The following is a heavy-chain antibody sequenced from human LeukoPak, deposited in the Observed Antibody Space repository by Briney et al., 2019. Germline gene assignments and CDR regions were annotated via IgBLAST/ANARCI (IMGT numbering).Heavy chain of an antibody. V-gene: IGHV3-23*01. CDR1: GFTFSIYA. CDR3: AKDLGAYDYDSSGYYPFDY. CDR2: IRSGGDT. Sequence: GGSLRLSCAASGFTFSIYALSWVRQAPGKGLEWVSTIRSGGDTYYADSVKGRFTISRDNSKNTLYLQMNSLRAEDPAVYYCAKDLGAYDYDSSGYYPFDYWGQGTLVTVSS. J-gene: IGHJ4*02. D-gene: IGHD3-22*01.